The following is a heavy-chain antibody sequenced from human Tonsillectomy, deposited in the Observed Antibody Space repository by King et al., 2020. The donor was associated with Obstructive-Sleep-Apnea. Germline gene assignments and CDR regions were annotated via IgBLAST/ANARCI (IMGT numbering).Heavy chain of an antibody. CDR2: IKSKTDGGTT. CDR1: GFTFSNAW. CDR3: TTVVATRLRSPIMAY. V-gene: IGHV3-15*01. Sequence: VQLVESGGGLVKPGGSLRLSCAASGFTFSNAWMSWVRQAPGKGLEWVGRIKSKTDGGTTDYSAPVKGRFTISRDDSKNTLYLQMNSLTTEDTAVYYCTTVVATRLRSPIMAYWGEGTPGTASS. D-gene: IGHD5-12*01. J-gene: IGHJ4*02.